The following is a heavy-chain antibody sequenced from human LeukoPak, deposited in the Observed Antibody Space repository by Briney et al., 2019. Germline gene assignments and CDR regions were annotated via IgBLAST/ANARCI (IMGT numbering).Heavy chain of an antibody. J-gene: IGHJ4*02. V-gene: IGHV3-30-3*01. CDR3: ARPNYYDSSGLDY. Sequence: GGSLRLSCAASGFTFSSYAMSWVRQAPGKGLEWVAVISYDGSNKYYADSVKGRFTISRDNSKNTLYLQMNSLRAEDTAVYYCARPNYYDSSGLDYWGQGTLVTVSS. D-gene: IGHD3-22*01. CDR2: ISYDGSNK. CDR1: GFTFSSYA.